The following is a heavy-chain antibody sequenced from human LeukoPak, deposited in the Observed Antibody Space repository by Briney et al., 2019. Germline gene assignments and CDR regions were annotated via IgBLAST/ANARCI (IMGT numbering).Heavy chain of an antibody. V-gene: IGHV3-20*04. CDR3: SAAPMDDAFDI. CDR2: INWNGGST. Sequence: GGSLRLSCAASGFTFSDYYMSWIRQAPGKGLEWVSGINWNGGSTGYADSVKGRFTISRDNAKNSLYLQMNSLRAEDTALYYCSAAPMDDAFDIWGQGTMVTVSS. D-gene: IGHD6-25*01. CDR1: GFTFSDYY. J-gene: IGHJ3*02.